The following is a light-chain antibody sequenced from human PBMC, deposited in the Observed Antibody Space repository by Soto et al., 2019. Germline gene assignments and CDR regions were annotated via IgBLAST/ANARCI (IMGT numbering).Light chain of an antibody. CDR3: SSYAGSTYV. Sequence: SVLTQPPSASGSPGQSVTISCTGTSSDVGGYNYVSCYQQHPGKAPKLMIYEVSKRPSGVPDRFSGSKSGNTASLPVSGLQAEDEVAYYCSSYAGSTYVFGTGTKVTV. V-gene: IGLV2-8*01. J-gene: IGLJ1*01. CDR1: SSDVGGYNY. CDR2: EVS.